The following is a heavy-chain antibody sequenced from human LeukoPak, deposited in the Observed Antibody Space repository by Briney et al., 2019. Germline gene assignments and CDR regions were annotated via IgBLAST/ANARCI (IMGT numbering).Heavy chain of an antibody. Sequence: PGGSLRLSCAASGFTFSSYSMNWVRQARGKGLEWVSYISSSSSTIYYADSVKGRFTISRDNAKNSLYLQMNSLRAEDTAVYYCARSPVVVPAAKMRGVDFDYWGQGTLVTVSP. D-gene: IGHD2-2*01. CDR2: ISSSSSTI. V-gene: IGHV3-48*01. CDR3: ARSPVVVPAAKMRGVDFDY. J-gene: IGHJ4*02. CDR1: GFTFSSYS.